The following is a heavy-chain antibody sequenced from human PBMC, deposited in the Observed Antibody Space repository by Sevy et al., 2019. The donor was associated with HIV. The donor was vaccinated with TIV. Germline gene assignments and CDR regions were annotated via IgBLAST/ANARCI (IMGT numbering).Heavy chain of an antibody. CDR1: GFTFSRNY. CDR3: ARGRQQHY. D-gene: IGHD6-13*01. Sequence: GGSLRLSCAASGFTFSRNYMSWVRQAPGKGLEWVSVIYSGGSTYYADSVKGRFTISRDNSKNTLYLQMNSLRAEDTAVYYCARGRQQHYWGQGTLVTVSS. V-gene: IGHV3-53*01. J-gene: IGHJ4*02. CDR2: IYSGGST.